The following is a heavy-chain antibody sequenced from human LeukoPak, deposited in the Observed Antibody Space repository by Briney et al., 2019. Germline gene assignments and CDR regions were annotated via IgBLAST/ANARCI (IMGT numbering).Heavy chain of an antibody. D-gene: IGHD6-13*01. CDR1: GYTFTGYY. CDR3: ARAKRGAAAHGMDV. V-gene: IGHV1-2*02. Sequence: GASVKVCCKASGYTFTGYYMHWVRQAPGQGLEWMGWINPNSGGTNYAQKFQGRVTMTRDTSISTAYMELSRLRSDDTAVYYCARAKRGAAAHGMDVRGQGTTVTVSS. CDR2: INPNSGGT. J-gene: IGHJ6*02.